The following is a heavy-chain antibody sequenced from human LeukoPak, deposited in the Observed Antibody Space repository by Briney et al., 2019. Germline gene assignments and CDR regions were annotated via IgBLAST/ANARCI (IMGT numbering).Heavy chain of an antibody. D-gene: IGHD3-3*01. Sequence: GASVKVSCKASGYTFTGYYMHWVRQAPGQGLEWMGWISAYNGNTNYAQKLQGRVTMTTDTSTSTAYMELRSLRSDDTAVYYCARPSKYYDFWSGYYSNYYYYGMDVWGQGTTVTVSS. CDR3: ARPSKYYDFWSGYYSNYYYYGMDV. CDR2: ISAYNGNT. CDR1: GYTFTGYY. J-gene: IGHJ6*02. V-gene: IGHV1-18*04.